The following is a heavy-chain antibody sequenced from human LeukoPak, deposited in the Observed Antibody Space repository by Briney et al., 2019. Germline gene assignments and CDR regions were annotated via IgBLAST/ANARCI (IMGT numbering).Heavy chain of an antibody. CDR2: IKSKSDGGAI. J-gene: IGHJ6*02. Sequence: GGSLRLSCAASGLTFSNAWMTWVRQAPGKGLEWVGRIKSKSDGGAIDYAAPVKGRFTISRDDSKSTLYLQMNSLKIEDTAVYYCTTDEDWNYARKDVWGQGATVIVSS. CDR3: TTDEDWNYARKDV. D-gene: IGHD1-7*01. V-gene: IGHV3-15*01. CDR1: GLTFSNAW.